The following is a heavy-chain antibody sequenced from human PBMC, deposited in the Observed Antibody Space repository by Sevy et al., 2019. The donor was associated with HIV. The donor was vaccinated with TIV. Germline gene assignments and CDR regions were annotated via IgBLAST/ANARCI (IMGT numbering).Heavy chain of an antibody. J-gene: IGHJ6*03. V-gene: IGHV3-21*01. CDR1: GFTFSSYS. Sequence: GWSLRLSCAASGFTFSSYSMNWVRQAPGKGLEWVSSISSSSSYIYYADSVKGRFTISRDNAKNSLYLQMNSLRAEDTAVYYCARDMVDYYYYMDVWGKGTTVTVSS. D-gene: IGHD2-15*01. CDR2: ISSSSSYI. CDR3: ARDMVDYYYYMDV.